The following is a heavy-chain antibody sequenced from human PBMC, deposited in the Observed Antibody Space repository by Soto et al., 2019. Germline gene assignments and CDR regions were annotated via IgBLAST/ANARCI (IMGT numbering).Heavy chain of an antibody. CDR1: GASISSYY. CDR3: ARGGSSGYSYG. D-gene: IGHD5-18*01. V-gene: IGHV4-59*01. J-gene: IGHJ4*02. Sequence: LSLTCTVSGASISSYYWTWIRQPPGKGLEWIGYIYYSGSTNYNPSLKSRVTISVDTSKNQFSLKLSSVTAADTAVYYCARGGSSGYSYGWGQGTLVTVSS. CDR2: IYYSGST.